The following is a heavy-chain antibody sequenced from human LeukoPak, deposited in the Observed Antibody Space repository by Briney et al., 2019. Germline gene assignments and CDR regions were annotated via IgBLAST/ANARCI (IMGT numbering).Heavy chain of an antibody. Sequence: SETLSLTCTVSGGSISSYYWSWIRQTPGKGLEWIGYIYYSGSTNFNPSLKSRVTISVDTSKNQFSLKMSSVTAADTAVYFCARGGPPGYYYDYCMDVWGKGTTVTISS. CDR2: IYYSGST. CDR3: ARGGPPGYYYDYCMDV. V-gene: IGHV4-59*01. CDR1: GGSISSYY. J-gene: IGHJ6*03.